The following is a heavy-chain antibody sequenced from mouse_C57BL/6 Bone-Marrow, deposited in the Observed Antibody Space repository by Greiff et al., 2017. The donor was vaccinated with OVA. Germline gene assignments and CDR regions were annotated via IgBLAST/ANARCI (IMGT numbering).Heavy chain of an antibody. CDR3: AREGTYEYDLSMDD. J-gene: IGHJ4*01. CDR2: ISSGSSTI. Sequence: DVQLVQSGGGLVKPGGSLKLSCAASGFTFSDYGMHWVRQAPEQGLEWVAYISSGSSTIYYADTVKGRFTISRDNAKNTLFLQMTSLRSEDTAVYYGAREGTYEYDLSMDDWGQGTSVTVSS. V-gene: IGHV5-17*01. D-gene: IGHD2-4*01. CDR1: GFTFSDYG.